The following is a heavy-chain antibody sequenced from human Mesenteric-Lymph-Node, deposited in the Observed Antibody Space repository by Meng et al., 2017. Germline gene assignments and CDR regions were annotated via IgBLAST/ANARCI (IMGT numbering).Heavy chain of an antibody. J-gene: IGHJ4*02. D-gene: IGHD6-19*01. V-gene: IGHV3-23*01. CDR2: ISGSGGST. CDR1: GFTFSSYA. Sequence: GESLKISCAASGFTFSSYAMSWVRQAPGKGLEWVSAISGSGGSTYYADSVKGRFTISRDNSKNTLYLQMNSLRVEDTAIYFCAKATYTSGCDYWGQGSLVTFSS. CDR3: AKATYTSGCDY.